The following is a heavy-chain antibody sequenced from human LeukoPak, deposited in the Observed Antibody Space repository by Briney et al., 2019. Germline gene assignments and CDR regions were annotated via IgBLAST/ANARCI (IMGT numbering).Heavy chain of an antibody. J-gene: IGHJ4*02. CDR3: ARGMVRGVPSGY. CDR1: GFTFSSYS. Sequence: GGSLRLSCAASGFTFSSYSMNWVRQAPGKGLEWVSSISSSSYIYYADSVKGRFTISRDNAKNSLYLQMNSLRAEDTAVYYCARGMVRGVPSGYWGQGTLVTVSS. V-gene: IGHV3-21*01. CDR2: ISSSSYI. D-gene: IGHD3-10*01.